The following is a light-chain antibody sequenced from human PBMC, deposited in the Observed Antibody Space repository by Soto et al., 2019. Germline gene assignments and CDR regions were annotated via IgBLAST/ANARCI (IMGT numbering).Light chain of an antibody. CDR3: LQHNNYPPIT. CDR1: QGIRND. V-gene: IGKV1-17*01. J-gene: IGKJ5*01. CDR2: DAT. Sequence: DIQVTQSPSSLSASVGDRVTITCRASQGIRNDLAWYQQKPGKAPKRLIYDATSLQSGVPSRFSGSGSGTEFTLTISSLQLEDFATYCGLQHNNYPPITFGQGTRLAIK.